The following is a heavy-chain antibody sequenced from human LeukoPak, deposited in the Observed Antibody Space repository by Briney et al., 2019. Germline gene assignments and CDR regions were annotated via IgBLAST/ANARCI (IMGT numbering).Heavy chain of an antibody. CDR3: AKATVGGYED. CDR2: VASDGST. CDR1: GITVSSNY. J-gene: IGHJ4*02. Sequence: PGGSLRLSCAASGITVSSNYMSWVRQAPGKGLEWVSVVASDGSTEYADSVKGRFAISRDNSKNTLYLQMNSLRAEDTGVYYRAKATVGGYEDWGQGTLVTVSS. D-gene: IGHD5-12*01. V-gene: IGHV3-53*01.